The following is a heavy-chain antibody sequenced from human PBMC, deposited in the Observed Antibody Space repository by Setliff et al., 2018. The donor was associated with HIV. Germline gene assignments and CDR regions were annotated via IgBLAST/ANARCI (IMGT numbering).Heavy chain of an antibody. CDR1: GYSITSGYY. Sequence: ATLSLTCTVSGYSITSGYYWGWIRQPPGKGLEWIGSIRHSGSTYYNPSLKSRVIISVDTSKNEVSLKVSSVTAADTAVYYCARVDRCSGGSCYFIDYWGQGTLVTVSS. V-gene: IGHV4-38-2*02. J-gene: IGHJ4*02. CDR3: ARVDRCSGGSCYFIDY. CDR2: IRHSGST. D-gene: IGHD2-15*01.